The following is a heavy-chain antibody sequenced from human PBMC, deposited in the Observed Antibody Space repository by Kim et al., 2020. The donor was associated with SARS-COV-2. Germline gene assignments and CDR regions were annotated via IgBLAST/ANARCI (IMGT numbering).Heavy chain of an antibody. CDR1: GFTFSSYS. Sequence: GGSLRLSCAASGFTFSSYSMNWVRQAPGKGLEWVSSISSSSSYIYYADSVKVRFTISRDNAKNSLYLQMNSLRAEDTAVYYCARGSGRHDAFDIWGQGTMVTVSS. CDR3: ARGSGRHDAFDI. J-gene: IGHJ3*02. D-gene: IGHD1-26*01. CDR2: ISSSSSYI. V-gene: IGHV3-21*01.